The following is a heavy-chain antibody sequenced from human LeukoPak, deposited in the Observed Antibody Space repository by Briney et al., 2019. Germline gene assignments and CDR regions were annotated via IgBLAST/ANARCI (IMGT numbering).Heavy chain of an antibody. V-gene: IGHV4-34*01. CDR1: GGSFSGYY. J-gene: IGHJ4*02. CDR3: ARGRRRVAVAGYCFDY. CDR2: INHSGST. Sequence: SETLSLTCAVYGGSFSGYYWSWIRQPPGKGLEWIGEINHSGSTNYNPSLKSRVTISVDTSKNQFSLKLSSVTAADTAVYYCARGRRRVAVAGYCFDYWGQGTLVTVSS. D-gene: IGHD6-19*01.